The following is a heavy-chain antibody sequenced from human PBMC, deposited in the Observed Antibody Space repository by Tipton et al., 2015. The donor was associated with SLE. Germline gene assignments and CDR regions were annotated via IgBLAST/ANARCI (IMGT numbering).Heavy chain of an antibody. D-gene: IGHD7-27*01. CDR2: INPKSGVT. CDR3: ARGVETGVDY. J-gene: IGHJ4*02. V-gene: IGHV1-2*02. Sequence: QVQLVQSGAEVKKPGASVNVSCKASGYTFIDYYIHWVRQVPGQGLDWMGWINPKSGVTKYGQKFQGRVTMTRDMSISTAYMEMSGLRSEDTAVYYCARGVETGVDYWGQGTQVTVSS. CDR1: GYTFIDYY.